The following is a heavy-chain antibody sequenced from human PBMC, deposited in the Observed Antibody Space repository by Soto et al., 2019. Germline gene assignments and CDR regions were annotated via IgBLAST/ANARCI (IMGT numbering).Heavy chain of an antibody. CDR2: ISYDGSNK. J-gene: IGHJ4*02. CDR1: GFTFSSYA. V-gene: IGHV3-30-3*01. CDR3: AREGPRGTSDY. D-gene: IGHD2-15*01. Sequence: ESGGGVVQPGRSLRLSCAASGFTFSSYAMHWVRQAPGKGLEWVALISYDGSNKYYADSVKGRFTISRDNSKNTLYLQMNSLRAEDTAVYYCAREGPRGTSDYWGQGTLVTVSS.